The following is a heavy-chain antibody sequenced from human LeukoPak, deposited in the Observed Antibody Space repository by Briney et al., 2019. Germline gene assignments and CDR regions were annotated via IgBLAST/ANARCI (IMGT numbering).Heavy chain of an antibody. CDR2: MIPIFGTA. CDR1: VGTFSSYA. D-gene: IGHD1-20*01. Sequence: SVKASCKPSVGTFSSYAISWVGQAPGQGLGWMGGMIPIFGTANYAQKFQGRVTIPADKSTSTAYMELSSLRSEDTAVYYCARKGYSWNHMDVWGKGTTVTVSS. CDR3: ARKGYSWNHMDV. V-gene: IGHV1-69*06. J-gene: IGHJ6*03.